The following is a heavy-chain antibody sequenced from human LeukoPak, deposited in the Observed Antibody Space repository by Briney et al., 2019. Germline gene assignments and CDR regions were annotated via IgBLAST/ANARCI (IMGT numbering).Heavy chain of an antibody. CDR3: TISRSHIDY. CDR1: GFSFNDAW. Sequence: GGSLRLSCAASGFSFNDAWMSWVRQAPGKGLEWVGRIKRKTDGGTTDYAAPVKGRFSISRDDSKKALFLQINTLKTEDTAIYYCTISRSHIDYWGQGTLVTVSS. V-gene: IGHV3-15*01. CDR2: IKRKTDGGTT. D-gene: IGHD1-26*01. J-gene: IGHJ4*02.